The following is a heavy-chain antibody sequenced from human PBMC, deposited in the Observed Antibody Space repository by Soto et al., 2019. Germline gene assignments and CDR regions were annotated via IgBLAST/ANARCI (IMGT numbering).Heavy chain of an antibody. CDR2: IYPGDSDT. J-gene: IGHJ4*02. CDR1: GYSFTSYW. CDR3: ARHGLLCLGEFYPRAFDY. Sequence: PGESLKISCKGSGYSFTSYWIGWVRQMPGKGLEWMGIIYPGDSDTRYSPSFQGQVTISADKSISTAYLQWSSLKASDTAMYYCARHGLLCLGEFYPRAFDYWGQGTLVTV. D-gene: IGHD3-10*01. V-gene: IGHV5-51*01.